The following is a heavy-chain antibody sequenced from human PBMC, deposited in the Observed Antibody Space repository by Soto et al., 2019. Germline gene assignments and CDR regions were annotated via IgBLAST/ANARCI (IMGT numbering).Heavy chain of an antibody. Sequence: EVQLVESGGGLVQPGGSLKLSCADSGFTFSGSAMHWVRQASGKGLEWVGRIRSKANSYATAYAASVKGRFTISRDDSKNTAYLQMNSLKTEDTAVYYCTRHKEQQLPLHYYYYYGMDVWGQGTTVTVSS. CDR1: GFTFSGSA. V-gene: IGHV3-73*02. J-gene: IGHJ6*02. D-gene: IGHD6-13*01. CDR3: TRHKEQQLPLHYYYYYGMDV. CDR2: IRSKANSYAT.